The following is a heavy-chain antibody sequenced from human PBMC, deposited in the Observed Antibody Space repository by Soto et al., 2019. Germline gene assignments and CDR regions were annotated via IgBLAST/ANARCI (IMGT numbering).Heavy chain of an antibody. CDR2: ISYDGSNK. Sequence: QVQLVESGGGVVQPGRSLRLSCAASGFTFSHYGIHWVRQAPGKGLEWLAVISYDGSNKHYADTVKGRFTVSRDNSKNTLDLQMNSLRAEDTADYFCARYSGKYQGPIDYWGQGTLVTVSS. J-gene: IGHJ4*02. CDR3: ARYSGKYQGPIDY. D-gene: IGHD1-26*01. CDR1: GFTFSHYG. V-gene: IGHV3-30*03.